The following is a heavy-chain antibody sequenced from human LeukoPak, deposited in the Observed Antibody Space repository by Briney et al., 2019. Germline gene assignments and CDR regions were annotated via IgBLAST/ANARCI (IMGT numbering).Heavy chain of an antibody. D-gene: IGHD2-2*01. J-gene: IGHJ5*02. CDR2: IYYSGST. CDR1: GYSISSGYY. CDR3: ARDYCSSTSCDRFPNWFDP. V-gene: IGHV4-38-2*02. Sequence: PSETLSLTCTVSGYSISSGYYWGWIRQPPGKGLEWIGSIYYSGSTYYNPSLKSRVTISVDTSKNQFSLKLSSVTAADTAVYYCARDYCSSTSCDRFPNWFDPWGQGTLVTVSS.